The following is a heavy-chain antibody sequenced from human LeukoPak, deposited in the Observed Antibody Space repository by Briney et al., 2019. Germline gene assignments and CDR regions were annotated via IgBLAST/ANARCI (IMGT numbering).Heavy chain of an antibody. Sequence: PSETLSLTCTVSGDSISSSSYYWGWIRQPPGKGLEWIGNIYYSGNTCYNPSLKSRVTISVDTSKNQFSLKLSSVTAADTAVYYCAREAKKGYFDWFHRDDAFDIWGQGTMVTVSS. CDR2: IYYSGNT. CDR1: GDSISSSSYY. D-gene: IGHD3-9*01. CDR3: AREAKKGYFDWFHRDDAFDI. J-gene: IGHJ3*02. V-gene: IGHV4-39*07.